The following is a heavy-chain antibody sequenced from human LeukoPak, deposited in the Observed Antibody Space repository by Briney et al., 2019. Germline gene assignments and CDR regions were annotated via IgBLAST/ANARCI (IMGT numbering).Heavy chain of an antibody. J-gene: IGHJ4*02. CDR2: ISSSGSTI. CDR3: AREYYYGSGSLDIYY. CDR1: GGSISSYY. Sequence: LSLTCTVSGGSISSYYMSWIRQAPGKGLEWVSYISSSGSTIYYADSVKGRFTISRDNAKNSLYLQMNSLRAEDTAVYYCAREYYYGSGSLDIYYWGQGTLVTVSS. V-gene: IGHV3-11*04. D-gene: IGHD3-10*01.